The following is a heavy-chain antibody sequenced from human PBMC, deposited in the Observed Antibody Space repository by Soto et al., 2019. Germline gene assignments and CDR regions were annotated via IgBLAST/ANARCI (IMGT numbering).Heavy chain of an antibody. Sequence: GESLKICCKGSGYSFTGYWIGWVRQMPGKGVEWMGIIYPGDSNVIYSPSFQGQVTISADKSINTAYLRWSSLEASDTAMYYCARHRSSCPRTAFAVWGQGTMVTVSS. J-gene: IGHJ3*01. CDR2: IYPGDSNV. CDR1: GYSFTGYW. D-gene: IGHD6-13*01. CDR3: ARHRSSCPRTAFAV. V-gene: IGHV5-51*01.